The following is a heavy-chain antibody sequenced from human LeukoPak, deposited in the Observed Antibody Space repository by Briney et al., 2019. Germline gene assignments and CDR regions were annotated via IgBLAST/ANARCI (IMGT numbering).Heavy chain of an antibody. D-gene: IGHD2-2*02. J-gene: IGHJ5*02. V-gene: IGHV1-69*13. CDR2: IIPIFGTA. Sequence: SVKVSCKTSGGTFSSYAISWVRQAPGQGLEWMGGIIPIFGTANYAQKFQGRVTITADESTSTAYMELSSLRSEDTAVYYCARGYCSSTSCYIFKQNRFDPWRQGTLVSVSS. CDR3: ARGYCSSTSCYIFKQNRFDP. CDR1: GGTFSSYA.